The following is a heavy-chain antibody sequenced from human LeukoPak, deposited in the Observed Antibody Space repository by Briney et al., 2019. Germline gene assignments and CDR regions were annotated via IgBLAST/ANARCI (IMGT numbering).Heavy chain of an antibody. D-gene: IGHD2-15*01. V-gene: IGHV4-59*01. CDR2: IYYSGST. CDR1: GGSISSYY. J-gene: IGHJ4*02. Sequence: SETLSLTCTVSGGSISSYYWSWIRQPPGKGLEWIGYIYYSGSTNYNPSLKSRVTISVDTSKNQFSLKLSSVTAADTAVYYCAKEVAKISNYDHWGQGTLVTVSS. CDR3: AKEVAKISNYDH.